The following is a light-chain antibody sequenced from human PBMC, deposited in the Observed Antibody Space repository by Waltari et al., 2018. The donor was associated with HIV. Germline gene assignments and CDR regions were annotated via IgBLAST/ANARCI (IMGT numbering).Light chain of an antibody. J-gene: IGKJ5*01. CDR2: AAS. CDR3: LQHNSYPLIT. CDR1: QGVRND. V-gene: IGKV1-17*02. Sequence: DIQMTQSPSSLSASVGDRVTVTCRGSQGVRNDLGWFQQKPGQAPQRLIYAASHLQSGVPSRFSGSGSETYFTLTITDLQPEDSATYFCLQHNSYPLITFGQGTRLEI.